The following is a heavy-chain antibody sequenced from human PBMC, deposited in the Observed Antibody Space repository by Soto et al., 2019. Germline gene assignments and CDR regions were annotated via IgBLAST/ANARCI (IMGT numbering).Heavy chain of an antibody. Sequence: PSGTLSITCTVSGGYISNYYWSWIRQPPGKGLEWIGYIYYSGSTNYNPSLKSRVTISVDTSKNQFSLKLSSVTAADTAVYYCAKTFWGPIYYFDYWGQGTQVTVSS. CDR2: IYYSGST. D-gene: IGHD7-27*01. CDR3: AKTFWGPIYYFDY. V-gene: IGHV4-59*01. CDR1: GGYISNYY. J-gene: IGHJ4*02.